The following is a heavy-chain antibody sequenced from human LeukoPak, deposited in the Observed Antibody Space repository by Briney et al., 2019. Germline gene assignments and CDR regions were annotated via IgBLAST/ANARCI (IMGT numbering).Heavy chain of an antibody. CDR1: GDSVSSNSAA. D-gene: IGHD6-19*01. J-gene: IGHJ5*01. Sequence: SQTLSLTCAISGDSVSSNSAAWNWIRQSPSRGLEWLGRTYYRSKWYNDYAVSVKSRITINPDTSKDQFSLQLNSVTPEDTAVYYCAREVMYSSGWYEAHWFDPWGQGTLVTVSS. V-gene: IGHV6-1*01. CDR3: AREVMYSSGWYEAHWFDP. CDR2: TYYRSKWYN.